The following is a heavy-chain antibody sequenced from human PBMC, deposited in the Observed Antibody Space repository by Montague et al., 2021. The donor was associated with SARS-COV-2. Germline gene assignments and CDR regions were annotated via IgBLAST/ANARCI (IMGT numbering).Heavy chain of an antibody. D-gene: IGHD3-3*01. V-gene: IGHV4-34*01. CDR2: INHRGST. CDR3: ARGTGPRSITLFGVIISGHVFVF. J-gene: IGHJ3*01. Sequence: SETLSLTCAVYGGSFSGYYWSWIRQPPGKGLEWFGEINHRGSTNYNPSLKSRVIILVDTSKNQFSLKLSSVTAADKAVYYCARGTGPRSITLFGVIISGHVFVFWGKGKRFTVSS. CDR1: GGSFSGYY.